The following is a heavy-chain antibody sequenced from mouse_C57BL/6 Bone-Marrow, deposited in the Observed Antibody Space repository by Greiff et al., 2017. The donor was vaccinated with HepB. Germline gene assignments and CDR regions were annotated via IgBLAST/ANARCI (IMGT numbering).Heavy chain of an antibody. CDR1: GFTFSSYG. D-gene: IGHD3-2*02. CDR2: ISSGGSYT. Sequence: EVQRVESGGDLVKPGGSLKLSCAASGFTFSSYGMSWVRQTPDKRLEWVATISSGGSYTYYPDSVKGRFTISRDNAKNTLYPQMSSLKSEDTAMYYCARPRDSSPLAYWGQGTLVTVSA. CDR3: ARPRDSSPLAY. V-gene: IGHV5-6*01. J-gene: IGHJ3*01.